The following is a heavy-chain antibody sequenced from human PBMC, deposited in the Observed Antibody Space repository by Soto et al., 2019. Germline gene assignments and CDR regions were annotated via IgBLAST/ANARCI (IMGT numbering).Heavy chain of an antibody. CDR2: INHNGST. V-gene: IGHV4-34*01. D-gene: IGHD3-9*01. CDR3: ARLPRYDIFEYYFDY. J-gene: IGHJ4*02. CDR1: GGSFSGYY. Sequence: PSETLSLTCAVYGGSFSGYYWSWIRQPPGKGQEWKGEINHNGSTNNNPSLKSRVTISVDTSKNQFSLKLSSVTAADTAVYYGARLPRYDIFEYYFDYRGQGTLVTVSS.